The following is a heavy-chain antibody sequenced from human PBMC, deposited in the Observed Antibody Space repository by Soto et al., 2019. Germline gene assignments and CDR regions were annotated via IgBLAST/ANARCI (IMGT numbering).Heavy chain of an antibody. D-gene: IGHD4-4*01. CDR3: ASSRDGYSGVDY. J-gene: IGHJ4*02. V-gene: IGHV4-59*01. CDR2: IYYSGST. Sequence: QVQLQESGPGLVKPSETLSLTCTVSGGSISSYYWSWIRQPQGTGLEWIGYIYYSGSTNYNPSLKSRVTISVDTSKNKFSLKLSSVTAADTAVYYCASSRDGYSGVDYWGQGTLVTVSS. CDR1: GGSISSYY.